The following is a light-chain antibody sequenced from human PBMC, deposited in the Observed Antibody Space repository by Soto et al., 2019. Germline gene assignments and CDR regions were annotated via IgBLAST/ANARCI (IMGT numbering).Light chain of an antibody. Sequence: EIVLTQSPDTLSLSPGERATLSCRASQSVSSSYLAWYQQTPGQAPRLLIYDTSNRATGIPDRFSGSGSGTDFTLTISRQEPDDFAVYYCQQYGNSQWTFGQGTKVEIK. J-gene: IGKJ1*01. CDR2: DTS. CDR1: QSVSSSY. V-gene: IGKV3-20*01. CDR3: QQYGNSQWT.